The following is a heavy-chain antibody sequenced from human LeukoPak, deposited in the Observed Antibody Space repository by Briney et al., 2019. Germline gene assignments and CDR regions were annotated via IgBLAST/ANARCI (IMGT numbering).Heavy chain of an antibody. CDR3: AREDSRANFDY. CDR1: GGSISSGGYY. D-gene: IGHD3-22*01. V-gene: IGHV4-31*03. CDR2: IYYSGST. J-gene: IGHJ4*02. Sequence: PSGTLSLTCTVSGGSISSGGYYWSWIRQHPGKGLEWIGYIYYSGSTYYNPSLKSRVTISVDTSKNQFSLKLSSVTAADTAVYYCAREDSRANFDYWGQGTLVTVSS.